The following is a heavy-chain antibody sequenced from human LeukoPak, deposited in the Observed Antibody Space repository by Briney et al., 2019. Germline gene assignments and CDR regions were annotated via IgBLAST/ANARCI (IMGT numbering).Heavy chain of an antibody. J-gene: IGHJ5*02. CDR1: GGSISSGSYY. D-gene: IGHD3-3*01. V-gene: IGHV4-61*02. CDR2: IYTSGST. Sequence: SETLSLTCTVSGGSISSGSYYWSWIRQPAGKGLEWIGRIYTSGSTNYNPSLKSRVTISVDTSKNQFSLKLSSVTAADTAVYYCARGGRFWSGYYTVGNWFDPWGQGTLVTVSS. CDR3: ARGGRFWSGYYTVGNWFDP.